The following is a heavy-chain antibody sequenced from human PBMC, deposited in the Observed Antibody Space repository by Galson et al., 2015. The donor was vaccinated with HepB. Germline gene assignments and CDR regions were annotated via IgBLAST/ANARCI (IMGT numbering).Heavy chain of an antibody. V-gene: IGHV3-66*01. CDR2: IYKGGYT. Sequence: SLRLSCAPSGFTVSNNNMNWVRQAPGKGLEWVSVIYKGGYTYYADSVKGRFTISRDNSKNTLYLQMNSLRAEDTAVYYCARDWRGSLDYWGQGTLVTVSS. D-gene: IGHD3-3*01. CDR1: GFTVSNNN. J-gene: IGHJ4*02. CDR3: ARDWRGSLDY.